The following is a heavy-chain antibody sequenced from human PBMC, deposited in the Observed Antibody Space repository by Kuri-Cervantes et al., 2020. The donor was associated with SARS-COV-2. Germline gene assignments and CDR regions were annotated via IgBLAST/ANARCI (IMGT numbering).Heavy chain of an antibody. CDR3: ARGRQVTTFYRTSYFDY. Sequence: SETLSLTCAVHGGSFSGYYWSWIRQPPGKGLEWIGEINHSGSTNYNPSLKSRVTISVDTSKNQFSLKLSSVTAADTAVYYCARGRQVTTFYRTSYFDYWGQRTLVTVSS. CDR1: GGSFSGYY. V-gene: IGHV4-34*01. D-gene: IGHD2/OR15-2a*01. CDR2: INHSGST. J-gene: IGHJ4*02.